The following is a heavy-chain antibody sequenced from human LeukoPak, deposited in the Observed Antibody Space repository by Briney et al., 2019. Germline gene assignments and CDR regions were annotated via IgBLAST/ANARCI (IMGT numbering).Heavy chain of an antibody. J-gene: IGHJ4*02. CDR1: GGSISSSSYY. D-gene: IGHD6-19*01. Sequence: PSETLSLTCTVSGGSISSSSYYWGWIRQPPGKGLEWIGSIYYSGSTYYNPSLKSRVTISVDTSKNQFSLKLSSVTAADTAVYYCAKVAGTEVYWGQGTLVTVSS. CDR2: IYYSGST. V-gene: IGHV4-39*01. CDR3: AKVAGTEVY.